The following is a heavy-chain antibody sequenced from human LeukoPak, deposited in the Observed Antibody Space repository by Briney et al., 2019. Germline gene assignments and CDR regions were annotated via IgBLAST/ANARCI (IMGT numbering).Heavy chain of an antibody. CDR2: ISVYNGNT. D-gene: IGHD6-13*01. CDR3: ARAHRLYSSSWYGNGDFDY. V-gene: IGHV1-18*01. J-gene: IGHJ4*02. Sequence: ASVKVSCKASGYTFTSYGISWVRQAPGQGLEWMGWISVYNGNTNYAQKLQGRVTMTTDTSTSTAYMEVRSLRSDDTAVYYCARAHRLYSSSWYGNGDFDYWGQGTLVTVSS. CDR1: GYTFTSYG.